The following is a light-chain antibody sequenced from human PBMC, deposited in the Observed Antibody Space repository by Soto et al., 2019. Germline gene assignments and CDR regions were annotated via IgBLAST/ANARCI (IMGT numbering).Light chain of an antibody. V-gene: IGKV3-20*01. CDR3: QQYGSSPYT. Sequence: EIVLTQSPGTLSLSPGERATLSCRASQSVSSNYLAWCQQKPGQAPRLLIYGASSRATGIPDRFSGSGSGTDFTLTISRLEPEDFALYYCQQYGSSPYTFGQGTKLEIK. J-gene: IGKJ2*01. CDR2: GAS. CDR1: QSVSSNY.